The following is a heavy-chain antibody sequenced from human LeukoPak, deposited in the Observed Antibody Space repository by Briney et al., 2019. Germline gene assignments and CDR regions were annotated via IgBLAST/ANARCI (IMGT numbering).Heavy chain of an antibody. CDR1: GFTFDDYA. CDR2: ISWNSGSI. J-gene: IGHJ4*02. CDR3: ARGGYYCSSTSCYFDY. D-gene: IGHD2-2*01. V-gene: IGHV3-9*01. Sequence: PGGSLRLSCAASGFTFDDYAMHWVRQAPGKGLEWVSGISWNSGSIGYADSVKGRFTISRDNAKNSLYLQMNSLRAEDTAVYYCARGGYYCSSTSCYFDYWGQGTLVTVSS.